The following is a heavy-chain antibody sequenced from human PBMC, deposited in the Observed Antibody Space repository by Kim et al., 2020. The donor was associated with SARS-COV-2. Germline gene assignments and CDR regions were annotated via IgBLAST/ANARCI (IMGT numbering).Heavy chain of an antibody. V-gene: IGHV1-2*02. Sequence: ASVKVSCKASGYTFTGYYMHWVRQAPGQGLEWMGWINPNSGGTNYAQKFQGRVTMTRDTSISTAYMELSRLRSDDTAVYYCARVSLQYWQSAGSDYWGQGTLVTVSS. J-gene: IGHJ4*02. CDR1: GYTFTGYY. CDR3: ARVSLQYWQSAGSDY. D-gene: IGHD2-15*01. CDR2: INPNSGGT.